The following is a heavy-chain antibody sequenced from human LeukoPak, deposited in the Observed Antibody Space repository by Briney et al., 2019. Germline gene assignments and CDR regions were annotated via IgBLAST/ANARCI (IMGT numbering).Heavy chain of an antibody. CDR2: VYDGGTT. V-gene: IGHV4-59*01. CDR3: ARFTGGDYWYFDL. Sequence: SETLSLTCAVSGGSISPYYWNWIRQPPGKGLEWIGYVYDGGTTNYNPSLKRRVTISVDTSKNQFSLKLSSVTAADTAVYYCARFTGGDYWYFDLWGRGTLVTVSS. J-gene: IGHJ2*01. D-gene: IGHD2-8*02. CDR1: GGSISPYY.